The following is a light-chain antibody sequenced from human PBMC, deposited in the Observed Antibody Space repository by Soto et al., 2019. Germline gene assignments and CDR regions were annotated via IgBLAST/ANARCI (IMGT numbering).Light chain of an antibody. CDR3: SSYTSGSTLV. Sequence: QSGLTQPASVSGSPGQSITISCTGSSTDVGGYTYVSWYQQFPGKPPKLMIYEVSNRPSGFSNRFSGSKSGNTASLTISGLQAEDEADYYCSSYTSGSTLVFGGGTKVTVL. CDR1: STDVGGYTY. V-gene: IGLV2-14*03. CDR2: EVS. J-gene: IGLJ3*02.